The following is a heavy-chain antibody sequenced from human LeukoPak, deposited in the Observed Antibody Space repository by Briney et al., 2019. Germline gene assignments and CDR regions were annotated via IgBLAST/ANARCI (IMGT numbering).Heavy chain of an antibody. J-gene: IGHJ3*02. CDR1: GGSISTYY. CDR2: ISNSGTT. V-gene: IGHV4-59*06. D-gene: IGHD2-21*02. CDR3: AGDVVVTSSPDAFDI. Sequence: SETLSLTCIVSGGSISTYYWTWIRQHPGKGLEWIGYISNSGTTSYNPSLKSRVSISVDTSKNHFSLRLTAVTAADTAVYYCAGDVVVTSSPDAFDIWGQGTLVTVSS.